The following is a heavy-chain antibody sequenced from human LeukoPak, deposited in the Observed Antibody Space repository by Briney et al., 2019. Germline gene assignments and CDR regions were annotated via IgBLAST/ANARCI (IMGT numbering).Heavy chain of an antibody. V-gene: IGHV3-53*01. Sequence: GGSLRLSCAASGFTVSSNYMSWVRQAPGKGLEWVSVIYSGGSTYYADSVKGRFTISRDNSKNTLYLQMNSLRAEDTAVYYCARDRSSVAVAGNWYFDLWGRGTLVTVSS. J-gene: IGHJ2*01. CDR1: GFTVSSNY. CDR2: IYSGGST. CDR3: ARDRSSVAVAGNWYFDL. D-gene: IGHD6-19*01.